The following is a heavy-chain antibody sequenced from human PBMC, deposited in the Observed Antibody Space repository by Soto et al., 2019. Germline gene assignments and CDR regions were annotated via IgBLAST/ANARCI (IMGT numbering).Heavy chain of an antibody. J-gene: IGHJ6*02. Sequence: SETLSLTCTVSGGSFSSSDFYWSWIRQPPGKGPEWIGNIDYTGSTSYSPSLKSRVTISVETSKRQFSLNLNSVTAADTAVYYCVREFRGFTYGPHYFYGMDVWGQGTTVTVS. V-gene: IGHV4-30-4*01. CDR1: GGSFSSSDFY. D-gene: IGHD5-18*01. CDR2: IDYTGST. CDR3: VREFRGFTYGPHYFYGMDV.